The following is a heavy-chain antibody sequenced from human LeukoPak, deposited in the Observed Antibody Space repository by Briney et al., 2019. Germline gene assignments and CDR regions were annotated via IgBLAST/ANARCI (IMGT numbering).Heavy chain of an antibody. J-gene: IGHJ4*02. V-gene: IGHV3-48*03. Sequence: GGSLRLSCAASGFTLSSYEMNWVRQAPGRGLEWVSYISSSGSTIYYADSVKGRFTISRDNAKNSLYLQMNSLRGEDTAVYYCARLKASGWYEVDYWGQGTLVTVSS. CDR2: ISSSGSTI. CDR1: GFTLSSYE. CDR3: ARLKASGWYEVDY. D-gene: IGHD6-19*01.